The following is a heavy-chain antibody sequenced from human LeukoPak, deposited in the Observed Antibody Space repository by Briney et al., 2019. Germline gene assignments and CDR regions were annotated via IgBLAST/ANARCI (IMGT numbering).Heavy chain of an antibody. CDR3: AREADY. CDR1: GGSISSYY. V-gene: IGHV4-59*12. Sequence: SETLSLTCTVSGGSISSYYWSWIRQPPGKGLEWIGYIYHSGSTYYNPSLKSRVTISVDRSKNQFSLKLSSVTAADTAVYYCAREADYWGQGTLVTVSS. CDR2: IYHSGST. J-gene: IGHJ4*02.